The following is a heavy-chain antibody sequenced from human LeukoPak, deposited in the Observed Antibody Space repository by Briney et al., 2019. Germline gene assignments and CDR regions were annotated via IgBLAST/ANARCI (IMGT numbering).Heavy chain of an antibody. V-gene: IGHV3-33*01. Sequence: PGGSLRLSCAASGFTFSSYGMHWVRQAPGKGLEWVAVIWYDGSNKYYADSVKGRFTISRDNSKNTLYLQMNSLRAEETAVYYCARDLYRTGRENWFDRWGQGTLVTVSS. J-gene: IGHJ5*02. D-gene: IGHD1-14*01. CDR2: IWYDGSNK. CDR3: ARDLYRTGRENWFDR. CDR1: GFTFSSYG.